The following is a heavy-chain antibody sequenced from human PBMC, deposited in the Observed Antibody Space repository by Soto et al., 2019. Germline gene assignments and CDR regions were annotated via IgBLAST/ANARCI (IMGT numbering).Heavy chain of an antibody. J-gene: IGHJ5*02. CDR1: CGSMTSYY. CDR2: VYSSGGT. CDR3: ARGQRFSDWFDP. D-gene: IGHD3-3*01. Sequence: WETLSLTCTVSCGSMTSYYWTWIRQPAGKGLEWIGRVYSSGGTHYNPSLKSRVTISLDTSKNQFSLRLLSVTDADTAVYFCARGQRFSDWFDPWGQGTLVTVSS. V-gene: IGHV4-4*07.